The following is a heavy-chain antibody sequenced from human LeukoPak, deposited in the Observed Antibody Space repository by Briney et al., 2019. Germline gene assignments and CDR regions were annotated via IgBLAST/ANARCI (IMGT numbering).Heavy chain of an antibody. Sequence: RGSLRLSCADSGVTFSGYWMHWVRQPPGKGLVWVSRITGDGSSTTYADSVKGRFTISRDNAKDTLYLQMISLRAEDTAVYYCARDTGWYFDLWGRGTLVTVSS. J-gene: IGHJ2*01. D-gene: IGHD5-18*01. CDR1: GVTFSGYW. V-gene: IGHV3-74*03. CDR3: ARDTGWYFDL. CDR2: ITGDGSST.